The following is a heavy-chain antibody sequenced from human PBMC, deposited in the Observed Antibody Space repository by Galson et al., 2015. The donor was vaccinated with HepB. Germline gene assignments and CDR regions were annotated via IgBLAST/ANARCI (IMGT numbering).Heavy chain of an antibody. CDR3: VRPRGAGARDYQNSYFDL. Sequence: SLRLSCAVSGFSFDYFPMHWVRQAPGKGLEWVAVISYTGSYTGYADFGRGRFTISRDNSKNALYLQMNSLRVDDTALYYCVRPRGAGARDYQNSYFDLWGRGTMVTVSS. CDR2: ISYTGSYT. CDR1: GFSFDYFP. D-gene: IGHD4-17*01. V-gene: IGHV3-30-3*01. J-gene: IGHJ2*01.